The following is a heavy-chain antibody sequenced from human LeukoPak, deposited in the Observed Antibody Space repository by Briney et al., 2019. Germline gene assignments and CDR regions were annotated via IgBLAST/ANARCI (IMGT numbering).Heavy chain of an antibody. J-gene: IGHJ5*01. CDR3: ARVGSRGDWFDY. Sequence: GGSLRLSCAASGFTFSTYNMLWARQTPGKGLEWLFYINSGGSAAHYADSVKDRFTLSRDNAKNSLYLQMNSLRVEDTGIYYCARVGSRGDWFDYWGQGTRVTVSS. CDR1: GFTFSTYN. D-gene: IGHD1-26*01. V-gene: IGHV3-48*01. CDR2: INSGGSAA.